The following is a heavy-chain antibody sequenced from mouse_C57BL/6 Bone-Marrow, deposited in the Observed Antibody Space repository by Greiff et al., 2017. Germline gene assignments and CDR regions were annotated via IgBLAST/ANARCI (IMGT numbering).Heavy chain of an antibody. D-gene: IGHD1-1*01. CDR3: AREGRYYFDY. V-gene: IGHV1-69*01. CDR1: GYTFTSYW. J-gene: IGHJ2*01. CDR2: IDPSDSYT. Sequence: QVQLQQPGAELVMPGASVKLSCKASGYTFTSYWMHWVKQRPGQGLEWIGEIDPSDSYTNYNQKFKGKSILTVDKSSSTAYMQLSSLTSEDSAVXYCAREGRYYFDYWGQGTTLTVSS.